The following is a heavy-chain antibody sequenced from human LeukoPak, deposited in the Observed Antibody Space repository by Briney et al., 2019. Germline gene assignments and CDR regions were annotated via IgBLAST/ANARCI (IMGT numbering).Heavy chain of an antibody. D-gene: IGHD4-11*01. CDR1: GGSFSGYY. CDR3: AKTHSHFPPYFDY. Sequence: PSETLSLTCAVYGGSFSGYYWSRIRQPPGKGLEWIGEIFYSGSINYNPSLKSRVTLSLDKSKNQFSLQLSSVTAADTAMYYCAKTHSHFPPYFDYWGQGTLVIVSS. CDR2: IFYSGSI. J-gene: IGHJ4*02. V-gene: IGHV4-34*12.